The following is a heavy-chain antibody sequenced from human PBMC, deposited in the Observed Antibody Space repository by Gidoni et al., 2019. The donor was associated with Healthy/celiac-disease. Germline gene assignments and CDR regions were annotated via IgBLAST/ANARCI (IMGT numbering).Heavy chain of an antibody. D-gene: IGHD3-22*01. CDR1: GGASSSYA. Sequence: QVQLVQSGAEVKQPGSSVKVSCKASGGASSSYAISWVRQAPGQGLEWMGGIIPIFGTANYAQKFQGRVTITADESTSTAYMGLSSLRSEDTAVYYCARGGTYDSSGPCGYWGQGTLVTVSS. CDR2: IIPIFGTA. J-gene: IGHJ4*02. V-gene: IGHV1-69*01. CDR3: ARGGTYDSSGPCGY.